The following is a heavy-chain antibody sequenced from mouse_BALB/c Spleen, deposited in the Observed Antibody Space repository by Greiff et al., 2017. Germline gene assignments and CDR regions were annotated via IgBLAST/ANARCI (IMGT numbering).Heavy chain of an antibody. CDR2: ISNLAYSI. D-gene: IGHD3-1*01. Sequence: EVKLVESGGGLVQPGGSRKLSCAASGFTFSDYGMAWVRQAPGKGPEWVAFISNLAYSIYYADTVTGRFTISRENAKNTLYLEMSSLRSEDTAMYYCARIQLGRPMDDWGQGTSVTVSS. CDR3: ARIQLGRPMDD. CDR1: GFTFSDYG. V-gene: IGHV5-15*02. J-gene: IGHJ4*01.